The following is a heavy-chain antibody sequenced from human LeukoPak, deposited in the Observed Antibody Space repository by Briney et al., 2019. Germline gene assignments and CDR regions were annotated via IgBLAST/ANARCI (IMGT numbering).Heavy chain of an antibody. CDR3: ARDIVATGSFDY. CDR1: GGSISSYY. J-gene: IGHJ4*02. CDR2: IYYSGST. D-gene: IGHD5-12*01. Sequence: SETLSLTCTVSGGSISSYYWSWIRQSPGKGLEWIGYIYYSGSTNYNPSLKSRVTISVDTSKNQFSLKLSSVTAADTAVYYCARDIVATGSFDYWGQGTLVTVSS. V-gene: IGHV4-59*01.